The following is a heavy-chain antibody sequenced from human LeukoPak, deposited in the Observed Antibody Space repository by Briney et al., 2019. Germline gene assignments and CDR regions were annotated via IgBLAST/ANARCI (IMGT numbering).Heavy chain of an antibody. CDR2: ISGSGSNI. CDR1: GFTFSSYE. CDR3: ARAMLVGATTFDY. D-gene: IGHD1-26*01. J-gene: IGHJ4*02. V-gene: IGHV3-48*03. Sequence: TGGSLRLSCAASGFTFSSYEMNWVRQAPGKGLEWVSYISGSGSNIYYADYVKGRFTISRDNAKNSLYLQMNRLSAEDTAVYHCARAMLVGATTFDYWGKGTLVTVSS.